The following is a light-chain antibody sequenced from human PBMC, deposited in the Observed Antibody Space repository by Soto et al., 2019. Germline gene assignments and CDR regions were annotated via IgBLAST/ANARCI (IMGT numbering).Light chain of an antibody. CDR1: SSDVGGYEY. CDR2: EVI. CDR3: SSYAGSSNV. V-gene: IGLV2-8*01. Sequence: QSALTQPSSASGSPGQSVTISCTGSSSDVGGYEYVSWYQQHPGKAPKLIIYEVIKRPSGVPDRFSGSKSGNTASLTVSGLQAEDEADYYCSSYAGSSNVFGTGTKVTVL. J-gene: IGLJ1*01.